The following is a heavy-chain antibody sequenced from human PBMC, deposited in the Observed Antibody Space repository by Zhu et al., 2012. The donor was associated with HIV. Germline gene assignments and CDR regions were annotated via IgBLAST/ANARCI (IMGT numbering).Heavy chain of an antibody. Sequence: QVQLQQWGAGLLKPSETLSLTCAVYGGSFSGYYWSWIRQPPGKGLEWIGEINHSGSTNYNPSLKSRVTISVDTSKNQFSLKLSSVTAADTAVYYCSVRVAGIRGDYWGQGTLVTVSS. V-gene: IGHV4-34*01. CDR2: INHSGST. CDR3: SVRVAGIRGDY. CDR1: GGSFSGYY. J-gene: IGHJ4*02. D-gene: IGHD6-19*01.